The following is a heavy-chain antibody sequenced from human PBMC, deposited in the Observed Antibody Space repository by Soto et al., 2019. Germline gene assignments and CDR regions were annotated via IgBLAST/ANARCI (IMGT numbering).Heavy chain of an antibody. D-gene: IGHD3-16*01. CDR1: GTSLNTSY. CDR2: VYYAGAT. Sequence: SETLSLTCTVSGTSLNTSYWAWIRLPPGKGPEWIGYVYYAGATNYNPSLESRVTISPDTSRNQFSLKLRSVTAADTAVYYCARVMGDWGTHYYYYGMDVWGQGTSVTAP. CDR3: ARVMGDWGTHYYYYGMDV. V-gene: IGHV4-59*01. J-gene: IGHJ6*02.